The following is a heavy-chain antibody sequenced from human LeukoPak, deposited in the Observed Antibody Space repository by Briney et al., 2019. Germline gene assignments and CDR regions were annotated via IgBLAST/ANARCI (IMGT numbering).Heavy chain of an antibody. J-gene: IGHJ4*02. CDR3: AREEVGIDLNFDS. Sequence: GGSLRLSCAASGFPFSTYTMNWVRQAPGKGLEWISSISGGATSIYYADSVRGRFTISRDNAKNSLYLQMNSLRAEDTAVYYCAREEVGIDLNFDSWGQGTLVTVSS. V-gene: IGHV3-48*04. CDR2: ISGGATSI. CDR1: GFPFSTYT. D-gene: IGHD2-21*01.